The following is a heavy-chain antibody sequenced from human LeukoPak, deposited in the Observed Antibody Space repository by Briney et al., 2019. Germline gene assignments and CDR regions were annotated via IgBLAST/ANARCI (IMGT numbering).Heavy chain of an antibody. J-gene: IGHJ6*02. Sequence: AASVKVSCKASGGTFSSYAISWVRQAPGQELEWMGRIIPILGIANYAQKFQGRVTITADKSTSTAYMELSSLRSEDTAVYYCARPGIAAAGTSGYYYGMDVWGQGTTVTVSS. D-gene: IGHD6-13*01. CDR3: ARPGIAAAGTSGYYYGMDV. V-gene: IGHV1-69*04. CDR2: IIPILGIA. CDR1: GGTFSSYA.